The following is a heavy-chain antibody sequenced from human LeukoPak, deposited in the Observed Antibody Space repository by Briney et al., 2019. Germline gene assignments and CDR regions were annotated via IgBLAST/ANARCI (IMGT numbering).Heavy chain of an antibody. Sequence: PGGSLRLSCAASVFTVSSNYMSWVRQAPGKGLEWVSVIYSGGSTYYADSVKGRFTISRDNSKNTLYLQMNSLRAEDTAVYYCARGGGDEYYYDSSGYPFDYWGQGTLVTVSS. CDR1: VFTVSSNY. CDR3: ARGGGDEYYYDSSGYPFDY. J-gene: IGHJ4*02. CDR2: IYSGGST. V-gene: IGHV3-66*02. D-gene: IGHD3-22*01.